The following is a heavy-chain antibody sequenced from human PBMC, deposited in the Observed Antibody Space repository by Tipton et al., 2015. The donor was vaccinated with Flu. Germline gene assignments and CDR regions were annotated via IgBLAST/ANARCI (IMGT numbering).Heavy chain of an antibody. CDR2: IYPGDSDT. CDR1: GYSFTSYW. J-gene: IGHJ3*02. Sequence: QSGAEVKKPGESLKISCKGSGYSFTSYWIGWVPQMPGKGLEWMGIIYPGDSDTRYSPSFQGQVTISADKSISTAYLQWSSLKASDTAMYYCARFGPGSGSRDAFDIWGQGTMVTVSS. V-gene: IGHV5-51*03. CDR3: ARFGPGSGSRDAFDI. D-gene: IGHD3-10*01.